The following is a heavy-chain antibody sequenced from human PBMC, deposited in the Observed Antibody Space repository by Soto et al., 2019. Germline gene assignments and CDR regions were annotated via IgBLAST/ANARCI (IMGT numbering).Heavy chain of an antibody. J-gene: IGHJ5*02. CDR2: VQMSGTT. V-gene: IGHV4-4*07. CDR3: AKDRSTMRWFDP. D-gene: IGHD1-1*01. Sequence: SETLSLTCAVSCASVRSYHWSWRRQAAGKGLEWMGRVQMSGTTEYNPSLKTRVTMSLDTSRNEVSLTKTSVTAADTAVYFCAKDRSTMRWFDPWGQVILGTFSS. CDR1: CASVRSYH.